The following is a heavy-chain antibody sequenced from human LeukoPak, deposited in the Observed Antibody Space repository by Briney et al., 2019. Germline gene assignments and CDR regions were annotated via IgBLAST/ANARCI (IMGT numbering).Heavy chain of an antibody. CDR2: ISGNGI. CDR1: GFTFDDYA. J-gene: IGHJ4*02. Sequence: PGGSLRLSCAASGFTFDDYAMHWVRQVPGKGLEWLCFISGNGIIDSVKDRFTISRDNSKSSLYVQMNSLRREDSALYYCAKGSSSGSYLDSWGQGTRVTVSS. D-gene: IGHD6-25*01. V-gene: IGHV3-43*02. CDR3: AKGSSSGSYLDS.